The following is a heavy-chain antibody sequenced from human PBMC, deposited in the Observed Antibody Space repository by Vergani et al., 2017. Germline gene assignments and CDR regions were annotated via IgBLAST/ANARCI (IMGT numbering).Heavy chain of an antibody. D-gene: IGHD1-26*01. V-gene: IGHV3-43D*03. Sequence: VQLVESGGGVVQPGRSLRLSCAASGFTFSSYGMHWVRQAPGKGLEWVSLISWDGGSTYYADSVKGRFTISRDNSKNSLYLQMNSLRAEDTALYYCAKGGGSYEFDYWGQGTLVTVSS. CDR1: GFTFSSYG. CDR3: AKGGGSYEFDY. CDR2: ISWDGGST. J-gene: IGHJ4*02.